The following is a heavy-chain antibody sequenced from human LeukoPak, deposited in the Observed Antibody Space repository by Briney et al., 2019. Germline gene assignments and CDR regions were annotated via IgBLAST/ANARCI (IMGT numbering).Heavy chain of an antibody. J-gene: IGHJ6*03. CDR3: ARDSKVAIGVPRLWYYYMDV. D-gene: IGHD2-2*01. V-gene: IGHV4-4*07. CDR2: IYTSGST. CDR1: GGSISSYY. Sequence: PSETPSLTCTVSGGSISSYYWSWIRQPAGKGLEWIGRIYTSGSTNYNPSLKSRVTMSVDTSKNQFSLKLSSMTAADTAVYYCARDSKVAIGVPRLWYYYMDVWGKGTTVTVSS.